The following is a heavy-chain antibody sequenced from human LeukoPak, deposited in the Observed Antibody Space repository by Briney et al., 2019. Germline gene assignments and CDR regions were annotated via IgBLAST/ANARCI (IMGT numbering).Heavy chain of an antibody. CDR1: GFTFSSYG. CDR2: ISYDGSNK. Sequence: GGSLRLSCAAPGFTFSSYGMHWVRQAPGKGLEWVAVISYDGSNKYYADSVKGRFTISRDNSKNTLYLQMNSLRAEDTAVYYCAKDSESYYYYYGMDVWGQGTTVTVSS. J-gene: IGHJ6*02. CDR3: AKDSESYYYYYGMDV. V-gene: IGHV3-30*18.